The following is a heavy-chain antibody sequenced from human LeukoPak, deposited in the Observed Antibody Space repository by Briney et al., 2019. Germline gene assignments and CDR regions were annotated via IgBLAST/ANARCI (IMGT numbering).Heavy chain of an antibody. D-gene: IGHD3-10*01. J-gene: IGHJ2*01. CDR3: ARLRGAGSWYFDL. CDR1: GGSIRSTSYY. V-gene: IGHV4-39*07. Sequence: SETLSLTCTVSGGSIRSTSYYWGWIRQPPGKGLEWIGSIFYSGSTYYNPSLKSRVTISVDTSKNQFSLKLTSVTAADTAVYYCARLRGAGSWYFDLWGRGTLVTVSS. CDR2: IFYSGST.